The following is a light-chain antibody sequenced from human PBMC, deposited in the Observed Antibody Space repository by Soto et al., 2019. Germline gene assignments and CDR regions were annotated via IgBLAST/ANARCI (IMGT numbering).Light chain of an antibody. V-gene: IGKV3-11*01. CDR3: LHRYYWPLT. CDR2: DAS. CDR1: QSVSSY. Sequence: EIVLTQSPATLSLSPGERATLSCRASQSVSSYLAWYQHKPGQAPRLLIYDASNRATGIPARFSGSGSGTDFTLTISRLEPEDFAVYYCLHRYYWPLTFGGGTKVEIK. J-gene: IGKJ4*01.